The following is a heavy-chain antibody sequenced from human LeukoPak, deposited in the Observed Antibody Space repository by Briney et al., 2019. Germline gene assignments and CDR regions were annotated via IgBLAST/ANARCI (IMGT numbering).Heavy chain of an antibody. CDR1: GFTFSDYY. V-gene: IGHV3-11*04. J-gene: IGHJ4*02. D-gene: IGHD5-12*01. CDR2: ISSSGSTI. CDR3: ARDSRGWILDY. Sequence: PGGSLRLSCAASGFTFSDYYMSWIRQAPGKGLGWVSYISSSGSTIYYADSVKGRFTISRDNSKNTMFLQMNSLRAEDTAVYYCARDSRGWILDYWGLGTLVTVSS.